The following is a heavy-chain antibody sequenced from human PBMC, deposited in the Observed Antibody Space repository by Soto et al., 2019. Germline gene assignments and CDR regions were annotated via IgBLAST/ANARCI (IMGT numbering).Heavy chain of an antibody. J-gene: IGHJ6*02. Sequence: QVQLQESGPGLVKPSGTLSLTCAVSAASISSSNWWSWVRQPPGKGLEWIGEIYHSGSTNYTPSLKRRFTISVDKSKNQFSLKLSSVTAAETSVYYCARYHRVPAAFLNCYYYGMDVWGQGTTVTVAS. CDR3: ARYHRVPAAFLNCYYYGMDV. CDR1: AASISSSNW. D-gene: IGHD2-2*01. CDR2: IYHSGST. V-gene: IGHV4-4*02.